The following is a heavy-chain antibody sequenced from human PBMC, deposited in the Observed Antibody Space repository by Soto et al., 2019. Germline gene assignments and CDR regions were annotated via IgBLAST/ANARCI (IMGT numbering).Heavy chain of an antibody. CDR2: IWYDGSNK. D-gene: IGHD3-22*01. CDR1: GFTFSSYG. J-gene: IGHJ6*02. CDR3: ARGRRSTMVVVVIGGMDV. V-gene: IGHV3-33*01. Sequence: QVQLVESGGGVVQPGRSLRLSCAASGFTFSSYGMHWVRQAPGKGLEWVAVIWYDGSNKYYADSVKGGFTISRDNSKNTLYLEMNSLRAEDTGVYYCARGRRSTMVVVVIGGMDVWGQGTTVTVSS.